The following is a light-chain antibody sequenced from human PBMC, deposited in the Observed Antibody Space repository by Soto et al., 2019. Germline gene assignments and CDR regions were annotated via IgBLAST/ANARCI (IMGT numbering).Light chain of an antibody. V-gene: IGKV1-39*01. CDR1: QGISDY. Sequence: DIRMTQSPSSLSASVGDTVTITCRASQGISDYLSWFQHKPGEAPKLLIYTASSLQGGVPLRFSGAGSRTDFSLTISGLQPEDSATYYCQQTHTFPWTVGQGTKVDIK. J-gene: IGKJ1*01. CDR2: TAS. CDR3: QQTHTFPWT.